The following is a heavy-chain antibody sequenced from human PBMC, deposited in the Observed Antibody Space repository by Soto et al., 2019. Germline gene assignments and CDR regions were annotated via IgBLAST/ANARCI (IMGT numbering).Heavy chain of an antibody. D-gene: IGHD3-10*01. CDR2: IYYSGST. CDR1: GGSISSGGYY. Sequence: PSETLSLTCTVSGGSISSGGYYWSWIRQHPGKGLEWIGYIYYSGSTYYNPSLKSRVTISVDTSKNQFSLKLSSVTAADTAGYYCARKTMVRGVIRYNWFDPWVQGTLVTLSS. J-gene: IGHJ5*02. CDR3: ARKTMVRGVIRYNWFDP. V-gene: IGHV4-31*03.